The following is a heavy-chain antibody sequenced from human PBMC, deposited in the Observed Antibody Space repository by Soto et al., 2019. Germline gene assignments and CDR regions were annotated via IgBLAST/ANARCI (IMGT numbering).Heavy chain of an antibody. CDR2: IYWDDDQ. D-gene: IGHD1-1*01. Sequence: QIPLKESGPELAKPPQTPTLTCTFSGFPLSTSAVAVGWIRQPPGTALEWLSLIYWDDDQRYSPSLKRRVTPNTETSKNQVVLTMTNTDPVVTATYYCVHQESNDNNFDFELWGRGTLVTVSS. J-gene: IGHJ2*01. CDR3: VHQESNDNNFDFEL. V-gene: IGHV2-5*02. CDR1: GFPLSTSAVA.